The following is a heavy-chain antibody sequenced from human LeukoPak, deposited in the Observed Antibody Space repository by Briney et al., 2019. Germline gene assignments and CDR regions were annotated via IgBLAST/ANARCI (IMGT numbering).Heavy chain of an antibody. CDR2: ISSNGGST. Sequence: GGSLRLSCAASGFTFSSYAMHWFRHAPGKGLEYVSSISSNGGSTYYANSVKGRFTISRDNSKNTLYLQMGSLRADNMAVYYCAREHSSGWYNSWGQGTLVTVSS. J-gene: IGHJ5*01. CDR1: GFTFSSYA. D-gene: IGHD6-19*01. V-gene: IGHV3-64*01. CDR3: AREHSSGWYNS.